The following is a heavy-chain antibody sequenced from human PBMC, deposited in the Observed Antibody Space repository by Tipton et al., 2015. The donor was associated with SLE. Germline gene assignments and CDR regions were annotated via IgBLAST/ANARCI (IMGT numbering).Heavy chain of an antibody. Sequence: TLSLTCAVYGGSFSAFYWSWIRQPPGKGLEWIGEISHSGSTNCNPSLKSRVTISVDTSKTQFSLKLSSVTAADTAVYYCARITYYYDSSGYYVFDCWGQGTLVTVSS. D-gene: IGHD3-22*01. CDR2: ISHSGST. J-gene: IGHJ4*02. CDR1: GGSFSAFY. CDR3: ARITYYYDSSGYYVFDC. V-gene: IGHV4-34*01.